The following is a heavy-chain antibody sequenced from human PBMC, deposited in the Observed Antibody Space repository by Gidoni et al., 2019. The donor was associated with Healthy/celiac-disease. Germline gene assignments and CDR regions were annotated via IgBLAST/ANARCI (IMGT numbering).Heavy chain of an antibody. CDR2: INTNTGNP. J-gene: IGHJ6*02. CDR3: ARDLFPTDFWSGYYPTYYYYGMDV. V-gene: IGHV7-4-1*02. D-gene: IGHD3-3*01. Sequence: QVQLVQSGSELKKPGASVKVSCKASGYTFTSYAMNWVRQAPGQGLEWMGWINTNTGNPTYAQGFTGRFVFSLDTSVSTAYLQISSLKAEDTAVYYCARDLFPTDFWSGYYPTYYYYGMDVWGQGTTVTVSS. CDR1: GYTFTSYA.